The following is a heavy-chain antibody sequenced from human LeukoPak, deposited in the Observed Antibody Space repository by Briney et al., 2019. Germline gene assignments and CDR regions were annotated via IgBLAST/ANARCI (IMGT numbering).Heavy chain of an antibody. J-gene: IGHJ4*02. CDR2: IRQDGSEK. V-gene: IGHV3-7*02. CDR1: GFTFSSYW. Sequence: TGGSLRLSCAASGFTFSSYWMSWVRQAPGKGLEWVANIRQDGSEKYYVDSVKGRFTISRDNAKNSLYLQMNSLRAEDTAVYYCARGNCGGDCYAFDYWGQGTLVTVSS. D-gene: IGHD2-21*02. CDR3: ARGNCGGDCYAFDY.